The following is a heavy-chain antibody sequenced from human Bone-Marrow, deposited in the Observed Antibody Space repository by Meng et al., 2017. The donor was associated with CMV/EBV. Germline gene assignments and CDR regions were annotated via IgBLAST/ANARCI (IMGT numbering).Heavy chain of an antibody. D-gene: IGHD6-13*01. CDR2: IYPGDSDT. V-gene: IGHV5-51*01. CDR3: ASRIGDIAAAGGHFDC. J-gene: IGHJ4*01. Sequence: MVICNGSGYSFTSYWIGWVRQMPGKGLEWWGIIYPGDSDTRYSPSFQGQVTISADKSISTAYLQWSSLKASDTAMYYCASRIGDIAAAGGHFDCWGHGTLVTVSS. CDR1: GYSFTSYW.